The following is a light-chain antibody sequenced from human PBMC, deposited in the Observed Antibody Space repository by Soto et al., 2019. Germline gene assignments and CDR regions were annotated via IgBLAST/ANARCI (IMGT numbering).Light chain of an antibody. CDR3: CSYTSYNPLL. V-gene: IGLV2-14*01. CDR2: EVS. Sequence: QSALTQPASVSGSPGQSITISCTGTSSDVGGYKYVSWYQQHPGKAPKVMIYEVSNRPSGVSNRFSGSKSGNTASLTISGLQAEDEADYYCCSYTSYNPLLFGGGTKVTVL. CDR1: SSDVGGYKY. J-gene: IGLJ3*02.